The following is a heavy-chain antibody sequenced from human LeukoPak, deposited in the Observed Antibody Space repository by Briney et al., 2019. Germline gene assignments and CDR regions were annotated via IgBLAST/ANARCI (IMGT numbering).Heavy chain of an antibody. J-gene: IGHJ4*02. CDR2: IIPIFGTA. CDR3: AREGIAARLFSYFDY. V-gene: IGHV1-69*13. Sequence: RASVKVSCKASGGTFSSYAISWVRQAPGQGLGWMGGIIPIFGTANYAQKFQGRVTITADESTSTAYMELSSLRSEDTAVYYCAREGIAARLFSYFDYWGQGTLVTVSS. CDR1: GGTFSSYA. D-gene: IGHD6-6*01.